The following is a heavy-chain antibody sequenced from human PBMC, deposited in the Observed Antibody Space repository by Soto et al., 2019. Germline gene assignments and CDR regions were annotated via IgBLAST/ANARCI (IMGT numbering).Heavy chain of an antibody. CDR1: GGTFSSYA. D-gene: IGHD1-26*01. Sequence: GASVKVSCKASGGTFSSYAISWVRQAPGQGLEWMGGIIPIFGTANYAQKFQGRVTITADESTSTAYMELSSLRSEDTTVYYCARDGGGGVGATSYWGQGTLVTVSS. V-gene: IGHV1-69*13. CDR3: ARDGGGGVGATSY. CDR2: IIPIFGTA. J-gene: IGHJ4*02.